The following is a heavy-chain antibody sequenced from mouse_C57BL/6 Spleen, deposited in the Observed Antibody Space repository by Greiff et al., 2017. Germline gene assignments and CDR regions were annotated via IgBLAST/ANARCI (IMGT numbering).Heavy chain of an antibody. D-gene: IGHD3-2*02. J-gene: IGHJ3*01. Sequence: QVQLKQSGPELVKPGASVKISCKASGYAFSSSWMNWVKQRPGKGLEWIGRIYPGDGDTNYNGKFKGKATLTADKSSSTAYMQLSSLTSEDSAVYFCARSPKTAQATPWFAYWGQGTLVTVSA. CDR2: IYPGDGDT. CDR3: ARSPKTAQATPWFAY. V-gene: IGHV1-82*01. CDR1: GYAFSSSW.